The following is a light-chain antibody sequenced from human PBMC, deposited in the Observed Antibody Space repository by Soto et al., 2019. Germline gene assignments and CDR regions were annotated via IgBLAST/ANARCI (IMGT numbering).Light chain of an antibody. V-gene: IGLV3-21*02. J-gene: IGLJ2*01. CDR3: QVWDSSSEVI. CDR2: DDT. Sequence: SYELTQPPSMSVAPGQTARFTCGGDNIGSKSVHWYQQKPGQAPVLVVYDDTGRPSGIPERFSGSNSGNTATLTISRVEAGDEADYYCQVWDSSSEVIFGGGTKVTVL. CDR1: NIGSKS.